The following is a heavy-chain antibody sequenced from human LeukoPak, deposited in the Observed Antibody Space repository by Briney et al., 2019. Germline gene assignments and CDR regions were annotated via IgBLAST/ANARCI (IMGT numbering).Heavy chain of an antibody. CDR2: IYPGDSNT. J-gene: IGHJ6*03. V-gene: IGHV5-51*01. Sequence: GESLKISCKGSGYSFTSYWIGWVRQVPGKGLEWMGIIYPGDSNTKYSPSFQGQVTISADKSISTAYLQWSSLKASDTAMYYCATQIYGDYNYYYYYMDVWGKGTTVTVSS. CDR1: GYSFTSYW. D-gene: IGHD4-17*01. CDR3: ATQIYGDYNYYYYYMDV.